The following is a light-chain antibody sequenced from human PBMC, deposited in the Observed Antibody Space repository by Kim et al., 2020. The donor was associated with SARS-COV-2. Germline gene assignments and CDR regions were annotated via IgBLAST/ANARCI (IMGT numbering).Light chain of an antibody. V-gene: IGKV1-33*01. Sequence: ASVGETVARTCQANQVIDNCLIGVQQKPVNAPQVLIHRAYYLETGVPSRFRGSGSGTDFTFTITSLQPEDMATYYCQQCHKLPLTFGGGTKVDIK. CDR1: QVIDNC. CDR3: QQCHKLPLT. J-gene: IGKJ4*01. CDR2: RAY.